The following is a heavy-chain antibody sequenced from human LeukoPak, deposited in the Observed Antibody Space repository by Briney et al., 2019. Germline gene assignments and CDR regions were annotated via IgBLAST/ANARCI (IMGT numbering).Heavy chain of an antibody. CDR3: TRGRGGAMVTALAY. J-gene: IGHJ4*02. V-gene: IGHV1-18*01. CDR2: ISAFNGNT. CDR1: GYTFTSYG. Sequence: ASVKVSCKASGYTFTSYGISWVRQAPGQGLEWMGWISAFNGNTNYAQKLQGRVSMTTDTSTSTAYMELRSLRSDDTAVYYCTRGRGGAMVTALAYWGQGTLVTVSS. D-gene: IGHD5-18*01.